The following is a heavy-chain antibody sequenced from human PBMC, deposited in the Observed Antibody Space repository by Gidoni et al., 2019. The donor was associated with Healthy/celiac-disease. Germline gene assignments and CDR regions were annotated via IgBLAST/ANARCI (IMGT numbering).Heavy chain of an antibody. CDR2: ISWNSGSI. Sequence: EVQLVESGGGLVQPGRSLRLSCAASGFTFDDYAMHWVRQAPGKGLAWVSGISWNSGSIGYADSVKGRFTISRDNAKNSLYLQMNSLRAEDTALYYCAKGGPYCSSTSCYGSVDYYFDYWGQGTLVTVSS. J-gene: IGHJ4*02. V-gene: IGHV3-9*01. CDR1: GFTFDDYA. D-gene: IGHD2-2*01. CDR3: AKGGPYCSSTSCYGSVDYYFDY.